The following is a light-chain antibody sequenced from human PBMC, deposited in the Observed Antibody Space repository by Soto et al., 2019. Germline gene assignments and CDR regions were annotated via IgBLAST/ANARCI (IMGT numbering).Light chain of an antibody. V-gene: IGLV2-11*01. CDR2: DVT. CDR3: CSYAGSYTYV. J-gene: IGLJ1*01. CDR1: SSDVGGYNY. Sequence: QSVLTQPRSVSGSPGQSVTISCTGTSSDVGGYNYVSWYQQHPGKAPKLMIYDVTKRPSGVPDRFSGSKSGNTASLNISGLQAEDEADYYCCSYAGSYTYVFGTGTKLTVL.